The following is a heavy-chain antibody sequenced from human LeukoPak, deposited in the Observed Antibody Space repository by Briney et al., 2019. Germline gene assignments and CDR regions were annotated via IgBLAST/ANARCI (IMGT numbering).Heavy chain of an antibody. CDR3: ARRTTLEGGYYFDY. CDR2: ISYDGSNK. Sequence: GGSLRLSCAASGFTFSSYAMHWVRQAPGKGLEWVAVISYDGSNKYYADSVKGRFTISRDNSKNTLYLQMNSLRVEDTAVYYCARRTTLEGGYYFDYWGQGTLVTVSS. D-gene: IGHD3-16*01. V-gene: IGHV3-30*04. J-gene: IGHJ4*02. CDR1: GFTFSSYA.